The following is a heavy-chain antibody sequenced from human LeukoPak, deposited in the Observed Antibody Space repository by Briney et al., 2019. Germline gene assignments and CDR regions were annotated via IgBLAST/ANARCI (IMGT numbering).Heavy chain of an antibody. V-gene: IGHV3-23*01. CDR2: ISGSGTST. Sequence: GGSLRLSCAASGFTFSSYAMNWVCQAPGKGLEWVSSISGSGTSTYYADSVKGRFTISRDNSKNTLFLQMSSLRAEDTAIYYCASSVSSTRVDYWGQGTLVTVSS. CDR1: GFTFSSYA. CDR3: ASSVSSTRVDY. D-gene: IGHD2-2*01. J-gene: IGHJ4*02.